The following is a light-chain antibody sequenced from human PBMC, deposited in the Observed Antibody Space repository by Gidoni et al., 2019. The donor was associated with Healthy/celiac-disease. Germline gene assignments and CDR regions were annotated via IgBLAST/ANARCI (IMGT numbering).Light chain of an antibody. CDR3: EAWDDSLSGWV. CDR1: SSNIGSNY. Sequence: QSVLTQPPSASGTPGQRVTISCSASSSNIGSNYVYWYQQLPGTAPKLLIYRNNQRPSGVPDRFSGSKSGTSASLAISGLRSEDEADYYCEAWDDSLSGWVFGGGTKLTVL. J-gene: IGLJ3*02. V-gene: IGLV1-47*01. CDR2: RNN.